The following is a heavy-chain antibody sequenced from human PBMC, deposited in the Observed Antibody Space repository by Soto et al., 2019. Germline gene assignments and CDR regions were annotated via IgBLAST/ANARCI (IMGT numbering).Heavy chain of an antibody. CDR3: ARSTVVISSVWFDP. CDR1: GGSISSGGYS. Sequence: QLQLQESGSGLVKPSQTLSLTCAVSGGSISSGGYSWSWIRQPPGKGLEWIGYIYHSGSTYYNPSLKSRVTISVDRSKNQFSLQLSSVTAADTAVYYCARSTVVISSVWFDPWGQGTLVTVSS. J-gene: IGHJ5*02. CDR2: IYHSGST. D-gene: IGHD4-17*01. V-gene: IGHV4-30-2*01.